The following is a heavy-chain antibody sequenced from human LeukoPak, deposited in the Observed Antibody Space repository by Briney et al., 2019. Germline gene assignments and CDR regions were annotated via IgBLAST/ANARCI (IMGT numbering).Heavy chain of an antibody. D-gene: IGHD4-17*01. CDR1: GGSISSYY. CDR3: ARHTVTTSTKWISGFDY. Sequence: PSETLSLTCTVSGGSISSYYWSWIRQPPGKGLEWIGYIYYSGSTNYNPSLKSRVTISVDTSKNQFSLKLSSVTAADTAVYYCARHTVTTSTKWISGFDYWGQGTLVTVSS. V-gene: IGHV4-59*01. CDR2: IYYSGST. J-gene: IGHJ4*02.